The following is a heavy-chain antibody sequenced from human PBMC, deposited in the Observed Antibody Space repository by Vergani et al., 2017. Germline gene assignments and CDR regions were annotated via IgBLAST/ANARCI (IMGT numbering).Heavy chain of an antibody. Sequence: QVQLQESGPGLVKPSQTLSLTCTVSGGSISSGSYYWSWIRQPAGKGLEWIGRIYTSGSTNYHPSLKSRVTLSVDTSKNQLSLKLSSVTAAATAVYYCAREVVAATQGLFWFDPWGQGTLVTVSS. J-gene: IGHJ5*02. CDR2: IYTSGST. D-gene: IGHD2-15*01. CDR1: GGSISSGSYY. CDR3: AREVVAATQGLFWFDP. V-gene: IGHV4-61*02.